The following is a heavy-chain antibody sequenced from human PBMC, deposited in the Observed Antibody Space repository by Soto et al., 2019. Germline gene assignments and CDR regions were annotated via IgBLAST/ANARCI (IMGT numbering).Heavy chain of an antibody. Sequence: SVKVSCKASGGTFSSYTISWVRQAPGQGLEWMGRIIPIVGIANYAQKFQGRVTITADKSTSTAYMELSSLRSEDTAVYYCARAPIKEVPGCSGGSCYSEYGAFDIWGQGTMVTVSS. V-gene: IGHV1-69*02. CDR1: GGTFSSYT. CDR3: ARAPIKEVPGCSGGSCYSEYGAFDI. CDR2: IIPIVGIA. D-gene: IGHD2-15*01. J-gene: IGHJ3*02.